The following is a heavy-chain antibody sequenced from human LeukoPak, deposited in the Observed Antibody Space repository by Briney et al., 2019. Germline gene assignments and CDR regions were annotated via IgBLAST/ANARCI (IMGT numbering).Heavy chain of an antibody. CDR2: VSASGGST. D-gene: IGHD6-13*01. CDR1: GFIFNSYA. CDR3: AKGALAAAGSGFDY. Sequence: PGGSLRLSCAVSGFIFNSYAMSWVRQAPGKGLEWVSSVSASGGSTYHADSVKGRFTISRDNSKNTLHLQMNSLRADDTALYYCAKGALAAAGSGFDYWGQGTLVTVSS. V-gene: IGHV3-23*01. J-gene: IGHJ4*02.